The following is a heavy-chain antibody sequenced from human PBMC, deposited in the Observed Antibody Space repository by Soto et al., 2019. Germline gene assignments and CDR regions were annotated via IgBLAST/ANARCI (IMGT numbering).Heavy chain of an antibody. D-gene: IGHD2-21*02. CDR3: ARSPMGLLFRYYFDY. V-gene: IGHV4-34*01. CDR2: INHSRRT. J-gene: IGHJ4*02. Sequence: SETLPLTCAVYGGTFSGYYWSWIRQPPGKGLERIGQINHSRRTNYNPSHKSRITISVDTSKNQLSKKQSTVTAADTAVYYCARSPMGLLFRYYFDYWGQGTLVTVS. CDR1: GGTFSGYY.